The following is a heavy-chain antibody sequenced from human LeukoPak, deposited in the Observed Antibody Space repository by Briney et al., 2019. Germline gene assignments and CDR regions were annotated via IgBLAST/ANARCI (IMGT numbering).Heavy chain of an antibody. Sequence: GGSLRLSCAASGFTFSNYGMHWVRQAPGKGLEWVAFIRYDGSNTFHADSVKGRFTISRDNSKNTLYLQMNSLRPEDTALYYCAKDGAAYYDSGYYSDYWGQGTLVTVSS. CDR1: GFTFSNYG. V-gene: IGHV3-30*02. CDR2: IRYDGSNT. D-gene: IGHD3-22*01. J-gene: IGHJ4*02. CDR3: AKDGAAYYDSGYYSDY.